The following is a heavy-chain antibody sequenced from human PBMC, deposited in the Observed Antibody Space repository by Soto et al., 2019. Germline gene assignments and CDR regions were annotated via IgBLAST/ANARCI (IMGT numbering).Heavy chain of an antibody. D-gene: IGHD2-2*01. CDR1: GGSISSYY. CDR3: ARRLTGYCSSTSCPRVGYYYYYMDV. Sequence: SETLSLTCTVSGGSISSYYWSWIRQPPGKGLEWIGYIYYSGSTNYNPSLKSRVTISVDTSKNQFSLKLTSVTAADTAVYYCARRLTGYCSSTSCPRVGYYYYYMDVWGKGTTVTVSS. J-gene: IGHJ6*03. V-gene: IGHV4-59*08. CDR2: IYYSGST.